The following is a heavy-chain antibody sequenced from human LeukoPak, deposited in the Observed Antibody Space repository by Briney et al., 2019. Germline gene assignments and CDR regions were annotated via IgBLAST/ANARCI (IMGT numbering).Heavy chain of an antibody. CDR1: GFTVSSNY. Sequence: GGSLRLSCAASGFTVSSNYMSWVRQAPGKGLEWVSLIYGGSTYYADSVEGRFTISRDNSRNTLYLQMNSLRVEDTAVYYCARGSSNPEALDYWGQGTLVTVSS. CDR2: IYGGST. V-gene: IGHV3-66*02. J-gene: IGHJ4*02. CDR3: ARGSSNPEALDY. D-gene: IGHD4-11*01.